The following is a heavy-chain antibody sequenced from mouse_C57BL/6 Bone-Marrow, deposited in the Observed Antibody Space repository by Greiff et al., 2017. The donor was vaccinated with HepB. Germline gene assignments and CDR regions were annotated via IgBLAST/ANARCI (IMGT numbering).Heavy chain of an antibody. D-gene: IGHD1-1*01. CDR2: FYPGGGST. V-gene: IGHV1-85*01. CDR1: GYTFTSYD. Sequence: QVQLQQSGPELVKPGASVKLSCKASGYTFTSYDINWVKQRPGQGLEWIGWFYPGGGSTKYKEKFKGKATLTVDTASSTAYMELHSLTSEYSAVYFCARKEGHLLLNFDYWGQGTTLTVSS. J-gene: IGHJ2*01. CDR3: ARKEGHLLLNFDY.